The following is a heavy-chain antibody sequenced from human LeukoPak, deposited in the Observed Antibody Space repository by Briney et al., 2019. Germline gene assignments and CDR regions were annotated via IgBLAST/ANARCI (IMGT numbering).Heavy chain of an antibody. CDR3: ARGEYSSSAMKY. D-gene: IGHD6-6*01. V-gene: IGHV3-21*01. CDR2: ISGTSSYI. J-gene: IGHJ4*02. Sequence: GGSLRLSCAASGFTFSSYSMNWVRQAPGKGLEWVSFISGTSSYIYYADSVKGRFTISRDNAKNSLYLQMNSLRAEDTAVYYCARGEYSSSAMKYWGQGTLVTVSS. CDR1: GFTFSSYS.